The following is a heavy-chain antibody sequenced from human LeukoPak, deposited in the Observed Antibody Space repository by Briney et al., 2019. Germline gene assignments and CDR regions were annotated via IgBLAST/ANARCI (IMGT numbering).Heavy chain of an antibody. CDR2: ISAYNGNT. J-gene: IGHJ3*02. Sequence: GASVKDSCKASGYTFTSYGISWVRQAPGQGLEWMGWISAYNGNTNYAQKLQGRVTMTTDTSTSTAYMELRSLRSDDTAVYYCVTAGILTGYFRDDAFDIWGQGTMVTVSS. V-gene: IGHV1-18*01. CDR3: VTAGILTGYFRDDAFDI. D-gene: IGHD3-9*01. CDR1: GYTFTSYG.